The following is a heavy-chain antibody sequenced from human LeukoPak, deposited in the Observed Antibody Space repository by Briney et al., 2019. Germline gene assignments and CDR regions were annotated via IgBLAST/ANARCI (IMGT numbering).Heavy chain of an antibody. CDR2: ISSSSSTI. CDR1: GFTFSSYS. Sequence: GGSLRLSCAASGFTFSSYSMNWVRQAPGKGLEWVSYISSSSSTIYYADSVKGRFTISRDNAKSSLYLQMNSLRAEDTAVYYCARDRSMNYGGNPTLLGTGAFDIWGQGTMVTVSS. J-gene: IGHJ3*02. CDR3: ARDRSMNYGGNPTLLGTGAFDI. D-gene: IGHD4-23*01. V-gene: IGHV3-48*04.